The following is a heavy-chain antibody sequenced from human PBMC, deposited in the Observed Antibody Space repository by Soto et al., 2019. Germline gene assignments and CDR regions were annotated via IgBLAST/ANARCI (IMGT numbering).Heavy chain of an antibody. CDR1: LSSYA. V-gene: IGHV3-23*01. CDR2: ISVSGGST. Sequence: GGSLRLSCAVSLSSYAMTWVRQAPGKGLEWVAGISVSGGSTNYAVSVKGRFTISRDNAHNMVFLQMNSLTDEDSGIYFCARAGDWNYVQDFWGQGTLVTVSS. J-gene: IGHJ4*02. CDR3: ARAGDWNYVQDF. D-gene: IGHD1-7*01.